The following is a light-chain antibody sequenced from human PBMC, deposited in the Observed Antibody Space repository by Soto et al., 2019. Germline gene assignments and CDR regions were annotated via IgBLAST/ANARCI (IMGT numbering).Light chain of an antibody. CDR2: DVS. CDR3: SSYTISNTLV. J-gene: IGLJ1*01. V-gene: IGLV2-14*01. CDR1: SNDVGGYNY. Sequence: QSALTQPASVSGSPGQSITISCTGTSNDVGGYNYVSWYQQYPGKAPKLMIYDVSNRPSGVSNRFSGSKSGNTASLTISGLQAEVEADYYCSSYTISNTLVFGSGTKVTVL.